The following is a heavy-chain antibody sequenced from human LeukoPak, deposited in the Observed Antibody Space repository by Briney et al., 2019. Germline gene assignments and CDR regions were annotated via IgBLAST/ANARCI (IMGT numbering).Heavy chain of an antibody. CDR1: GFTLSTYY. J-gene: IGHJ2*01. D-gene: IGHD3-3*02. CDR2: VYSGGST. CDR3: ARVGDHFHWNLDL. Sequence: GGPLRLSCAASGFTLSTYYMICVRQAPGKGLEGFSIVYSGGSTYYADSVKVRFTISRDTSKNTLSLQMNRLRAEDTAVYFCARVGDHFHWNLDLWGRGTLVTVSS. V-gene: IGHV3-53*01.